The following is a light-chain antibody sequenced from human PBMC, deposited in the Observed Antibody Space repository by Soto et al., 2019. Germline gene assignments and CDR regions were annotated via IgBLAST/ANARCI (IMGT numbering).Light chain of an antibody. Sequence: EAVMTQSPATLSVSPGERATLSCRAGQSVSTNLTWYQQKPGQAPRLLIYDASTTATGIPVRFSGSGSGTEFTLSISSVQSEDFAICYCQQYNRWPRTFGQGTKVDIK. CDR1: QSVSTN. CDR3: QQYNRWPRT. CDR2: DAS. V-gene: IGKV3-15*01. J-gene: IGKJ1*01.